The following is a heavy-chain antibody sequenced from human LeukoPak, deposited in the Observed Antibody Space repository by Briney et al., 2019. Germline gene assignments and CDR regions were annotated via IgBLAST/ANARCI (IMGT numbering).Heavy chain of an antibody. J-gene: IGHJ4*02. Sequence: AGSLRLSCAASGFTFSSYAMSWVRQAPGKGLEWVSAISASGGSTYYADSVKGRFTISRDNSKNTLYLQMNSLRVEDTAVFYCAEDERRIAAPPDYWGQGTLVTVSS. CDR3: AEDERRIAAPPDY. CDR2: ISASGGST. CDR1: GFTFSSYA. D-gene: IGHD6-13*01. V-gene: IGHV3-23*01.